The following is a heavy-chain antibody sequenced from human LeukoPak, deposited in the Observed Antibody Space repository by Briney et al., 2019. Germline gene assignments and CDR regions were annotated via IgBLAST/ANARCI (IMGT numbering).Heavy chain of an antibody. CDR2: IYYSGST. J-gene: IGHJ4*02. D-gene: IGHD3-10*01. Sequence: PSETLSLTCTASGGSISSSSYYWGWIRQPPGKGLEWIGSIYYSGSTNYNPSLKNRVTMSVDTSKNQFSLKLSSVTAADTAVYYCAREEVMVRGVYLAFDYWGQGTLVTVSS. CDR3: AREEVMVRGVYLAFDY. CDR1: GGSISSSSYY. V-gene: IGHV4-39*07.